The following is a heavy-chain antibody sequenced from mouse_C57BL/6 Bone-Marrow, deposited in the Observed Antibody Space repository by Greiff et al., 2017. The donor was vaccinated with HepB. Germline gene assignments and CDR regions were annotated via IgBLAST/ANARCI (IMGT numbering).Heavy chain of an antibody. D-gene: IGHD3-3*01. CDR3: ARGRALLGLV. J-gene: IGHJ4*01. CDR2: INPNNGGT. Sequence: EVQLQQSGPELVKPGASVKISCKASGYTFTDYYLNWVKQSHGKSLEWIGDINPNNGGTSYNQKFKGKATLTVDKSSSTAYLELRSLTSEDSAVYYCARGRALLGLVWGQGTSVTVSS. CDR1: GYTFTDYY. V-gene: IGHV1-26*01.